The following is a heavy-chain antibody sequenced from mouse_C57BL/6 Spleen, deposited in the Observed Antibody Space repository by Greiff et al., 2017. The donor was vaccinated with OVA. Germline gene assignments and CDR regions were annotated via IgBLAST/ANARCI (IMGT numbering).Heavy chain of an antibody. CDR2: INPDSSTI. J-gene: IGHJ3*01. Sequence: EVKLMESGGGLVQPGGSLKLSCAASGIDFSRYWMSWVRRAPGKGLEWIGEINPDSSTINYAPSLKDKFIISRDNAKNTLYLQMSKVRSEDTALYYCARPDYYGSTLAYWGQGTLVTVSA. D-gene: IGHD1-1*01. CDR1: GIDFSRYW. V-gene: IGHV4-1*01. CDR3: ARPDYYGSTLAY.